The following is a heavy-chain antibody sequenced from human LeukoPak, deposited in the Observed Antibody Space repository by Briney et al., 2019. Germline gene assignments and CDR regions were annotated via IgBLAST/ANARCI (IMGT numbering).Heavy chain of an antibody. CDR1: GFAFRSYG. D-gene: IGHD3-3*01. V-gene: IGHV3-23*01. J-gene: IGHJ6*02. CDR2: ISGRGDST. Sequence: GGSLRLSCAASGFAFRSYGMDWVRQAPGKGLEWVSTISGRGDSTYYADSVKGRFTVSRDNSKNTLFLQMNSLRAEDTAVYYCVKVPYYDFWSGHHGEWLLWGQGTTVSVSS. CDR3: VKVPYYDFWSGHHGEWLL.